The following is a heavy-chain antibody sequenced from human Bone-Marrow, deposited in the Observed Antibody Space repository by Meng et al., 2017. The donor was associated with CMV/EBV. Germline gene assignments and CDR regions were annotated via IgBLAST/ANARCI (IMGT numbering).Heavy chain of an antibody. CDR2: ISYDEVKT. CDR3: ARVPYRSSSGEYFYYHGMDV. CDR1: GFTFSYYD. D-gene: IGHD6-6*01. V-gene: IGHV3-30*04. Sequence: GGSLRLSCAASGFTFSYYDMHWVRQAPGRGLEWVAVISYDEVKTYYADSMRGRFTISRDNSKNTLYLELTSPSPEDTAVYYCARVPYRSSSGEYFYYHGMDVWGQGTTVTVSS. J-gene: IGHJ6*02.